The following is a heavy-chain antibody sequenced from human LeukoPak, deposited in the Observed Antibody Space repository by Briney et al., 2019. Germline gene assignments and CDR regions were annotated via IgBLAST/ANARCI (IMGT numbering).Heavy chain of an antibody. Sequence: SVKVSCKASGGTFSSYAISWVRQAPGQGLEWMGRIIPILGIANYAQKLQGRVTMTTDTSTSTAYMELRSLRSDDTAVYYCARLGYCTNGVCYEKIDAFDIWGQGTMVTVSS. D-gene: IGHD2-8*01. J-gene: IGHJ3*02. V-gene: IGHV1-69*04. CDR2: IIPILGIA. CDR3: ARLGYCTNGVCYEKIDAFDI. CDR1: GGTFSSYA.